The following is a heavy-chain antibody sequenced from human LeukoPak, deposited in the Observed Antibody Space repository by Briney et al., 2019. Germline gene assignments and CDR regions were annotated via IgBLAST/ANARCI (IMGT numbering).Heavy chain of an antibody. CDR3: ARPDYYYYYMDV. CDR2: IYYSGST. Sequence: SETLSLTCTVSGGSISSSSYYWGWIRQPPGKGLEWIGYIYYSGSTNYNPSLRSRVTISVDTSKNQFSLKLSSVTAADTAVYYCARPDYYYYYMDVWGKGTTVTISS. CDR1: GGSISSSSYY. V-gene: IGHV4-61*05. J-gene: IGHJ6*03.